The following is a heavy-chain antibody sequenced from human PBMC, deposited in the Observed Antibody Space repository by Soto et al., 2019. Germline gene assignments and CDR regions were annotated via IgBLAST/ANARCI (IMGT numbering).Heavy chain of an antibody. CDR3: ARVPSPFDFYYAMDV. D-gene: IGHD3-16*01. CDR2: IYYSWST. V-gene: IGHV4-30-4*02. Sequence: TSETLSLTCTVSGGSISSGDYYWGWIRQPPGKGLEWIGYIYYSWSTYYNPSLKSRLTMSLDTSQNQFSLKLNSVTAADTAVYFCARVPSPFDFYYAMDVWGQGTTVTVSS. CDR1: GGSISSGDYY. J-gene: IGHJ6*02.